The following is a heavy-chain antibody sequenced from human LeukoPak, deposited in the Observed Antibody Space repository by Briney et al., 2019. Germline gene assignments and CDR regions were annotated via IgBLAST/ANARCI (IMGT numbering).Heavy chain of an antibody. J-gene: IGHJ3*02. CDR2: IYTGDSDT. CDR1: GYTFTTYW. D-gene: IGHD2-2*01. Sequence: AGESLNISCKVSGYTFTTYWIGWVRQMPGKGLEWMGIIYTGDSDTRDIPSFQGQVTISADKSISTAYLQWSSLKASDTAMYYCARSDCSSTSCYGVGSSWYLPDAFDIWGQGTMVTVSS. CDR3: ARSDCSSTSCYGVGSSWYLPDAFDI. V-gene: IGHV5-51*01.